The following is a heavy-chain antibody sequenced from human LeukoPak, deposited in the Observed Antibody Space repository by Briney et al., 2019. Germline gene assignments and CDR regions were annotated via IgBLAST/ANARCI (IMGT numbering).Heavy chain of an antibody. CDR2: ISGSGGST. J-gene: IGHJ4*02. CDR3: AKVRFGESDYFDY. Sequence: QSGGSLRLSCAASGFTFSSYAMSWVRQAPGKGLEWVSAISGSGGSTYYADSVKGRFTISRDNSKNTLYLQMNSLRAEGTAVYYCAKVRFGESDYFDYWGQGTLVTVSS. D-gene: IGHD3-10*01. V-gene: IGHV3-23*01. CDR1: GFTFSSYA.